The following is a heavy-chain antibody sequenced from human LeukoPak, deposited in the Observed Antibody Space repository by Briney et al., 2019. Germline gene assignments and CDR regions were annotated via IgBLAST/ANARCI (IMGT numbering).Heavy chain of an antibody. V-gene: IGHV3-23*01. Sequence: GGSLRLSCAASGFTFSNYAMRWVRQAPGKGLEWVSTITGTGDSTYYADSVKGRFTISRDNSKNTLYLQMNSLRPEDTAEYYCAKVLLYFRDVWGQGTTVTVSS. D-gene: IGHD3-9*01. CDR1: GFTFSNYA. CDR2: ITGTGDST. CDR3: AKVLLYFRDV. J-gene: IGHJ6*02.